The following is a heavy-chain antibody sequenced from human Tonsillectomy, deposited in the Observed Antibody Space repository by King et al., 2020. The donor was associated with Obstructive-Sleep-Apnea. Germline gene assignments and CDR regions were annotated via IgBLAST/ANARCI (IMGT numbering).Heavy chain of an antibody. V-gene: IGHV3-21*01. J-gene: IGHJ4*02. D-gene: IGHD6-19*01. CDR1: GFTFSTYS. CDR3: ARVLAVAGTDY. CDR2: ISGSSNYI. Sequence: VQLVESGGDLVKPGGSLRLSCAASGFTFSTYSMNWVRQAPGKGLEWVSSISGSSNYIYYADSVKGRFTISRDNAKNSLYLQMNSLRAEDTAVYYCARVLAVAGTDYWGQGILVTVSS.